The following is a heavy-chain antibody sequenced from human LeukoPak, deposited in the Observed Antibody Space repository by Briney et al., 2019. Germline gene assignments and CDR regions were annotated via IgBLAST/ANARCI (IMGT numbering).Heavy chain of an antibody. CDR2: IYSGGST. V-gene: IGHV3-53*01. Sequence: PGGSLRLSCAASGFTVSTNYMSWVRQTPGKGLEWVSVIYSGGSTYYADSVKGRLTISRDNSKNTLYLQMNSLRAEDTAVYYCAKVGSMAFTFDYWGQGTLVTVSS. CDR3: AKVGSMAFTFDY. CDR1: GFTVSTNY. D-gene: IGHD2-8*01. J-gene: IGHJ4*02.